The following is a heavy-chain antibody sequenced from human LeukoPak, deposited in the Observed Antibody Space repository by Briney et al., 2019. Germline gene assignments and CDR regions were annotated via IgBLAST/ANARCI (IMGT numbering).Heavy chain of an antibody. CDR2: IKQDGRET. D-gene: IGHD1-26*01. CDR3: ARDLIVGASGEDY. Sequence: GRSLRLSCAASGFTFSSYGMHWVRQAPRKGLEWVANIKQDGRETYYVDSVKGRFTISRDNAKNSLYLQMNSLRAEDTAVYYCARDLIVGASGEDYWGQGTLVIVSS. CDR1: GFTFSSYG. J-gene: IGHJ4*02. V-gene: IGHV3-7*01.